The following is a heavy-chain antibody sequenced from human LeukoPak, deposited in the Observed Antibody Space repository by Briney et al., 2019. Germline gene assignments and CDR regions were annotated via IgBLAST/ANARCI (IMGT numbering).Heavy chain of an antibody. CDR2: ISYDGSNK. V-gene: IGHV3-30*03. CDR1: GFTFSDYY. CDR3: ARDGEPDYYDSSGNFDY. J-gene: IGHJ4*02. D-gene: IGHD3-22*01. Sequence: GGSLRLSCAASGFTFSDYYMSWIRQAPGKGLEWVAVISYDGSNKYYADSVKGRFTISRDNSKNTLYLQMNSLRAEDTAVYYCARDGEPDYYDSSGNFDYWGQGTLVTVSS.